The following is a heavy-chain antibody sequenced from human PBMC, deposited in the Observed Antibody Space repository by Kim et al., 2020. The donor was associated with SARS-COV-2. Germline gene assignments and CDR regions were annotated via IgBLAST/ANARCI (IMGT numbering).Heavy chain of an antibody. J-gene: IGHJ6*02. V-gene: IGHV1-2*06. D-gene: IGHD6-13*01. CDR1: GDTFTGYY. CDR2: INPKSGDT. Sequence: ASVKVSCKASGDTFTGYYIHWVRQAPGQGLEWMGRINPKSGDTKYAQKFQDRVTMTRDTSISTAYMELSRLRYDDTAVYYCARDQAAAGSKAGAGMDVWGQGTTVTVSS. CDR3: ARDQAAAGSKAGAGMDV.